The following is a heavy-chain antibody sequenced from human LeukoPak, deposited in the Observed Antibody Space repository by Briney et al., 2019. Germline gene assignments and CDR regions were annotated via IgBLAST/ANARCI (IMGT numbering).Heavy chain of an antibody. D-gene: IGHD6-6*01. CDR3: ARDHSNSTF. CDR1: GGSISSSGYY. J-gene: IGHJ4*02. Sequence: SETLSLTCTVSGGSISSSGYYWGWIRQPPGKGLEWIGNIYYSGSTYYNPSLRSRVTISLDTSKNQFSLKLSSVTAADTAVYYCARDHSNSTFWGQGTLVTVSS. V-gene: IGHV4-39*07. CDR2: IYYSGST.